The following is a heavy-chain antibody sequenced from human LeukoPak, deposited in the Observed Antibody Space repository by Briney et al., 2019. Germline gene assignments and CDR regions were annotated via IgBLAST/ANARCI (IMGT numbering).Heavy chain of an antibody. CDR1: GGSLSSSNL. CDR2: IYHSGST. Sequence: SETLSLTCAVSGGSLSSSNLWSWVRPPPGKGLEWIGEIYHSGSTNYNPSLKSRFTISVDKSKNQFSLKLSSVTAEDTAVYYCARSPREPAAGTFDYWGQGTLVTVSS. D-gene: IGHD6-13*01. J-gene: IGHJ4*02. V-gene: IGHV4-4*02. CDR3: ARSPREPAAGTFDY.